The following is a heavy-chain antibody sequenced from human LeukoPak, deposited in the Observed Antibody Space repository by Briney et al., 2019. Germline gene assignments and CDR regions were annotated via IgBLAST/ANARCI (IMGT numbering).Heavy chain of an antibody. CDR2: GGERGGT. Sequence: SETLSLTCTVSGGSISSSSYYWGWIRQPPGKGLGWIGEGGERGGTKFNPSLKSRVTISADTSKNQFSLKLSSVTAADTAVYHCAKNGQSGFSFDPWGRGTLVTVSS. V-gene: IGHV4-39*07. J-gene: IGHJ5*02. CDR3: AKNGQSGFSFDP. D-gene: IGHD1-26*01. CDR1: GGSISSSSYY.